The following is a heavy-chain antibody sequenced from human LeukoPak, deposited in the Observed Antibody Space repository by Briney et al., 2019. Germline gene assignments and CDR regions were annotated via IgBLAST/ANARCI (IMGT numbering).Heavy chain of an antibody. V-gene: IGHV3-30*02. CDR1: GFTFNNYG. J-gene: IGHJ4*02. Sequence: GGSLRLSCAASGFTFNNYGMHWVRQAPGKGLEWVAFIQYDGSNKYYADSVKGRFTISRDNSKNTPYLQMNSLRTEDTAVYYCAKFADDYYDSSGYYDDYWGQGTLVTVSS. CDR3: AKFADDYYDSSGYYDDY. D-gene: IGHD3-22*01. CDR2: IQYDGSNK.